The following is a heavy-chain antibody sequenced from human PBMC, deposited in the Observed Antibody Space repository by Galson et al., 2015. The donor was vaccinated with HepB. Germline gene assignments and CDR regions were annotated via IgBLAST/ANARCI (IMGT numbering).Heavy chain of an antibody. D-gene: IGHD2/OR15-2a*01. Sequence: TLSLTCVVSGGSISSGGYSWSWIRQPPGRGLEWIGYISHSGSTYYNPSLKSRVTISVDRSKNQFYLTLSSVTAADTAVYFCARGGSTGYYYKGAMDYWGQGILVTVSS. CDR3: ARGGSTGYYYKGAMDY. V-gene: IGHV4-30-2*01. J-gene: IGHJ4*02. CDR2: ISHSGST. CDR1: GGSISSGGYS.